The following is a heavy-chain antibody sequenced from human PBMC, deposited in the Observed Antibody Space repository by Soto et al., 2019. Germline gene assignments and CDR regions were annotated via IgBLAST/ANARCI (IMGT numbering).Heavy chain of an antibody. J-gene: IGHJ3*02. CDR1: GCSISSYF. CDR3: VSSRTAVFGDALDI. V-gene: IGHV4-59*03. D-gene: IGHD3-3*01. Sequence: XETLSLTCSVSGCSISSYFKNWIRQAPEKGLEWIGCIYDSGDANYNPSLKSRVTLALDTSKNQFSLKLTSVTAADTAVYYCVSSRTAVFGDALDIWALGTMVTVSS. CDR2: IYDSGDA.